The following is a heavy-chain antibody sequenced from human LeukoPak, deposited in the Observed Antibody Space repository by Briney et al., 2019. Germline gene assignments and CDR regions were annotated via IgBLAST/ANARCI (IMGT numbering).Heavy chain of an antibody. J-gene: IGHJ4*02. CDR3: AKGSKGTYDY. CDR2: ISGSGGST. Sequence: GGSLRLSCAASGFTFSSYAMSWVRQAPGEGLEWVSAISGSGGSTYYADSVKGRFTISRDNSKNTLYLQMNSLRAEDTAIYYCAKGSKGTYDYWGQGTLVTVSS. V-gene: IGHV3-23*01. CDR1: GFTFSSYA.